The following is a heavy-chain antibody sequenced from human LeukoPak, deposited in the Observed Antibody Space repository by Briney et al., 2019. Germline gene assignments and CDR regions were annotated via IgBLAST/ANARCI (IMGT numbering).Heavy chain of an antibody. Sequence: GGSLRLSCAASGFTFSNYEMNWVRQAPGKGLEWVSYSSSSGDTKYYADSVKGRFTISRDNAKSSLYLQMNSLRAGDTAVSYCARCAGYSFDQWGQGTLVTVSS. D-gene: IGHD3-22*01. V-gene: IGHV3-48*03. CDR1: GFTFSNYE. J-gene: IGHJ4*02. CDR3: ARCAGYSFDQ. CDR2: SSSSGDTK.